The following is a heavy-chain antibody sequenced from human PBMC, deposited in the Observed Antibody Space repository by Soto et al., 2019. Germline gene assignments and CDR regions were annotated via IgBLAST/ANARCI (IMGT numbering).Heavy chain of an antibody. CDR2: ITPDGTEQ. V-gene: IGHV3-30*18. CDR1: GFTFNTYA. Sequence: QVQLMESGGGVVQPGRSLRLSCAASGFTFNTYAMHWVRQAPGKGLEWVAVITPDGTEQYYADSVKGRFTISRDNSKNTLYLQMNSLGLDEMSIYHCAKRGILGAQGMAYFDLWGRGTLVTVSS. CDR3: AKRGILGAQGMAYFDL. J-gene: IGHJ2*01. D-gene: IGHD1-26*01.